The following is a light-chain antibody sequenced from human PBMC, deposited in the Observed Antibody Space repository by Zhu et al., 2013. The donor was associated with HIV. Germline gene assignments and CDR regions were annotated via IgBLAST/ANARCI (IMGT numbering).Light chain of an antibody. CDR2: GAV. CDR1: QSVRNF. V-gene: IGKV3-11*01. CDR3: QQRSKWPPFT. Sequence: EVVMTQSPATLSVSPGERATLSCRASQSVRNFLAWYQQKPGQPPRLLIYGAVTRATGIPARFSGSGSGTDFTLTISSLEPEDFTVYYCQQRSKWPPFTFGQGTKLEIK. J-gene: IGKJ2*01.